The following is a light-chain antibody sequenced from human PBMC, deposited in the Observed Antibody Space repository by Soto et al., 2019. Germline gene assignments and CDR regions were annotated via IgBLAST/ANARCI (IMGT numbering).Light chain of an antibody. J-gene: IGKJ4*01. CDR2: GAS. Sequence: ETVLTQSPATVSLSPGDRATLPCRASQSVSSNLAWYQQKPGQAPRLLIYGASSRATGIPDRFSGSGSGTDFTLTISRLEPEDFAVYYCQKYGSSPLTFGGGTKVDIK. CDR3: QKYGSSPLT. V-gene: IGKV3-20*01. CDR1: QSVSSN.